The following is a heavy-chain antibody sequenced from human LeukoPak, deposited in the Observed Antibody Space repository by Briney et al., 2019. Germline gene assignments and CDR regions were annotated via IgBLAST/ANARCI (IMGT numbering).Heavy chain of an antibody. Sequence: ASVKVSCRASGGTFSSYAISWVRQAPGQGLEWMGGIIPIFGTANYAQESEGRVTITSDESTRTAYMELSSLRSEDTAGYYCARGEEYCSGGSCYVLFDYWGQGTLVTVPS. V-gene: IGHV1-69*13. CDR2: IIPIFGTA. D-gene: IGHD2-15*01. CDR1: GGTFSSYA. J-gene: IGHJ4*02. CDR3: ARGEEYCSGGSCYVLFDY.